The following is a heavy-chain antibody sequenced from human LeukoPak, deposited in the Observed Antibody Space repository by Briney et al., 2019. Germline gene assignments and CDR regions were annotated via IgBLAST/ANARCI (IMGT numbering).Heavy chain of an antibody. CDR3: AKDHRPSRGYSYGPFDY. J-gene: IGHJ4*02. Sequence: PGGSLRLSCAASGFTFSSYGMHWVRQAPGKGLEWVAFIRYDGSNKYYADSVKGRFTISRDNSKNTLYLQMNSLRAEDTAVYYCAKDHRPSRGYSYGPFDYWGQGNLVTVSS. CDR1: GFTFSSYG. CDR2: IRYDGSNK. D-gene: IGHD5-18*01. V-gene: IGHV3-30*02.